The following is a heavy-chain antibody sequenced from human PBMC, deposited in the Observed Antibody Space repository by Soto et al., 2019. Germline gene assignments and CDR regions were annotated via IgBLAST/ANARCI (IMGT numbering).Heavy chain of an antibody. CDR1: GFSLSTSGVG. CDR3: AHRKKVAGPSGLDACDS. CDR2: IYWNDDK. V-gene: IGHV2-5*01. Sequence: QITLKASGPTLVKPTQPLTLTCTFSGFSLSTSGVGVGWIRQPPGKALEWLALIYWNDDKRYSPSLKSRLTITKDTPKNQVVLTMTYMGPVDTATYYGAHRKKVAGPSGLDACDSWGQGTMVTVSS. J-gene: IGHJ3*02. D-gene: IGHD6-19*01.